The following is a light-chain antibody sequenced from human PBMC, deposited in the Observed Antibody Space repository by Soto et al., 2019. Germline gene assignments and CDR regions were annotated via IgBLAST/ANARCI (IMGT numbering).Light chain of an antibody. CDR2: DAS. Sequence: EIVLTQSPATLSLSPGERATLSCRASPSVSSYLAWYQQKPGQAPRLLIYDASNRATGIPARFSGSGSGTDCTLTISSLEHEDVAVYYCHQRSNWPPYTFGQGTKLQIK. CDR3: HQRSNWPPYT. CDR1: PSVSSY. J-gene: IGKJ2*01. V-gene: IGKV3-11*01.